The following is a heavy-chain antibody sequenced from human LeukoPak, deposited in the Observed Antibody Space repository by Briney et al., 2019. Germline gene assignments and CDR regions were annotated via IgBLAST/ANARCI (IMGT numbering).Heavy chain of an antibody. CDR3: ARGITVYSSWRQPGRFDC. D-gene: IGHD6-13*01. J-gene: IGHJ4*02. V-gene: IGHV3-21*01. CDR2: ITSNTYI. CDR1: GFTFSDYS. Sequence: GGSLRLSFAVSGFTFSDYSMNWVRQAPGKGLEGGSSITSNTYIHYADSMKGRVTISIDNAKNSLYLQMNSLRAEDTAMYYCARGITVYSSWRQPGRFDCWGQGTLVTVSS.